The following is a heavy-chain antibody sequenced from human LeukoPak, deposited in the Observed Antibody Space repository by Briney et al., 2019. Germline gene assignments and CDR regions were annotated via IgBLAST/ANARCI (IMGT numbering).Heavy chain of an antibody. CDR1: GYTFTGYY. D-gene: IGHD3-9*01. CDR3: ARDFENDILTGYDTLYYFDY. CDR2: INPNSGGT. Sequence: ASVKVSCKASGYTFTGYYMHWVRQAPGQGLEWMGWINPNSGGTNYAQKFQGWVTMTRDTSISTAYMELSRLRSDDTAVYYCARDFENDILTGYDTLYYFDYWGQGTLVTVSS. J-gene: IGHJ4*02. V-gene: IGHV1-2*04.